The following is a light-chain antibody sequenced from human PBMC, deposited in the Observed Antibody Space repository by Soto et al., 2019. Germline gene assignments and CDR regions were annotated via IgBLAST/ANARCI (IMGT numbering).Light chain of an antibody. CDR3: SSYTSSGTVV. CDR2: EVS. V-gene: IGLV2-18*02. CDR1: SSDVGAYHR. J-gene: IGLJ2*01. Sequence: QSALTQPPSVSGSPGQSVTISCTGTSSDVGAYHRVSWYQQPPGTAPKLMIYEVSYRPSGVPDRFSGSKSDNTASLTISGLQAEDEADYYCSSYTSSGTVVFGGGTKVTVL.